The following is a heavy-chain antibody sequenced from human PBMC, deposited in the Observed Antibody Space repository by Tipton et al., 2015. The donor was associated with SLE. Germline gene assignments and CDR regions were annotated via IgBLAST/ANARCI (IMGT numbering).Heavy chain of an antibody. Sequence: SLRLSCTSSGFTFGDDAVSWVRQAPGTGLEWVGFIRSKVYGETTQYAASVRGRFIISRDDSKNIAYLQMNSLTTEDTAVYYCTRDQLRGWYYFDYWGQGTLVTVSS. V-gene: IGHV3-49*04. CDR3: TRDQLRGWYYFDY. J-gene: IGHJ4*02. CDR1: GFTFGDDA. CDR2: IRSKVYGETT. D-gene: IGHD6-19*01.